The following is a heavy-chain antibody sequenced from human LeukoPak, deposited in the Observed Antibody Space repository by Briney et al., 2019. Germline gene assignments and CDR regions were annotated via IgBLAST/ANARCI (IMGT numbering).Heavy chain of an antibody. V-gene: IGHV3-30-3*01. CDR3: ARAAVVLLWFGYFDY. D-gene: IGHD3-10*01. CDR1: GFTFSSFA. J-gene: IGHJ4*02. Sequence: GGSLRLSCAASGFTFSSFAMHWVRQAPGKGLGGLAVISYDGSNKYYADSVKGRFTISRDNSKNTLYLQMNSLRAEDTAVYYCARAAVVLLWFGYFDYWGQGTLVTVSS. CDR2: ISYDGSNK.